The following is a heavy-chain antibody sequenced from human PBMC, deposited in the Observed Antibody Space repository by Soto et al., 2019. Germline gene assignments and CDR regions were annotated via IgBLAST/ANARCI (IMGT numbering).Heavy chain of an antibody. D-gene: IGHD6-13*01. CDR1: GYTFTSYY. Sequence: ASVKVSCKASGYTFTSYYMHWVRQAPGQGLEWMGIINPSGGSTSYAQKFQGRVTMTRDTSTSTVYMELSSLRSEDTAVYYCARDCEVAAAGSPYYYYYYGMDVWGQGTTVTVS. V-gene: IGHV1-46*01. CDR3: ARDCEVAAAGSPYYYYYYGMDV. CDR2: INPSGGST. J-gene: IGHJ6*02.